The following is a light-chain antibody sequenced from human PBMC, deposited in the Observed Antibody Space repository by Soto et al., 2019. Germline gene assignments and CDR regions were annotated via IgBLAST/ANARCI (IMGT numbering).Light chain of an antibody. V-gene: IGKV3-20*01. CDR2: RTS. Sequence: ELVLTQSPATLSLSPGERAKLSCRASQSVSSTYLAWYQQKPGQAPRLLIYRTSTRATGIPDRFSGSGSGTDFTLTISRLEPEDFAVYYCQQFGSSVTFGQGTRLEIK. CDR1: QSVSSTY. J-gene: IGKJ5*01. CDR3: QQFGSSVT.